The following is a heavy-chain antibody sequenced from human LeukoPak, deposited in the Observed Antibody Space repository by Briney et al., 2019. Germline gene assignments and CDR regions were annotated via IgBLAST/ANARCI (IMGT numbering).Heavy chain of an antibody. CDR2: IYSGGST. D-gene: IGHD6-19*01. CDR1: GFTVSSNY. CDR3: ARVTSSGWYGEYYYYMDV. Sequence: PGGSLRLSCAASGFTVSSNYMSWVRQAPGKGLEWVSVIYSGGSTYYADSLKGRFTISRDNSKNTLYLQMNSLRAEHTAVYYCARVTSSGWYGEYYYYMDVWGKGTTVTISS. J-gene: IGHJ6*03. V-gene: IGHV3-66*01.